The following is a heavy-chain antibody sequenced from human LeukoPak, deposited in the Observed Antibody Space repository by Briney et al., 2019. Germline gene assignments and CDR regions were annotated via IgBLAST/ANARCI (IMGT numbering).Heavy chain of an antibody. CDR1: GYRFSSYW. CDR3: ATPGAAGTLPFDY. V-gene: IGHV5-51*07. J-gene: IGHJ4*02. CDR2: IYPGDSDT. D-gene: IGHD6-13*01. Sequence: GESLKISCQGSGYRFSSYWIGWVHQMPGKGLEWMGIIYPGDSDTRYSPSFQGQVTTSADKSISTAYLQWSSLKASDTAMYYCATPGAAGTLPFDYWGQGTLVTVSS.